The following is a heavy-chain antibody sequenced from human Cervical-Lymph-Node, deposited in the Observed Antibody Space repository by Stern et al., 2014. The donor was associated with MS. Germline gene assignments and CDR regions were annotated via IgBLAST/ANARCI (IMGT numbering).Heavy chain of an antibody. J-gene: IGHJ4*02. CDR3: GHVRTGAVDY. Sequence: QVNLMESGPTLVKPTQPLTLTCTFSGFSLSTSEVGVVWIRQPPGKALEWLARIYWDDDKRYSPSLKSRLTITKDTSKNQVVLTMTNMDPVDTATYYCGHVRTGAVDYWGQGTLVTVSS. V-gene: IGHV2-5*02. CDR1: GFSLSTSEVG. CDR2: IYWDDDK. D-gene: IGHD4-17*01.